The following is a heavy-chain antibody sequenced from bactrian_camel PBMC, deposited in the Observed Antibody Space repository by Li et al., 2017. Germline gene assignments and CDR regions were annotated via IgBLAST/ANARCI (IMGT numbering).Heavy chain of an antibody. CDR3: AASWDVAANAALSRMVSPEFGY. J-gene: IGHJ6*01. D-gene: IGHD5*01. Sequence: QVQLVESGGGTAQAGGSLRLSCAASVYTANMNCMAWFRQAPGNEREAVAAICTGDGRAYYHDSENDSGKGRFTISRDNAKNILYLQMNNLTPEDSATYRCAASWDVAANAALSRMVSPEFGYWGEGTQVTVS. CDR1: VYTANMNC. CDR2: ICTGDGRA. V-gene: IGHV3S54*01.